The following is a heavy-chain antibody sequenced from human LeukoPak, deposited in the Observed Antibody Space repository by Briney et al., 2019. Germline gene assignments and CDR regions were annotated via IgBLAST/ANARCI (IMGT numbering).Heavy chain of an antibody. CDR3: ARADPARAFDI. J-gene: IGHJ3*02. D-gene: IGHD6-6*01. Sequence: SVKVSCKASGGTFSSYTISWVRQAPGQGLEWMGRIIPILGIANYAQKFQGRVTITADKSTSTAYMELSRLRSEDTAVYYCARADPARAFDIWGQGTMVTASS. CDR2: IIPILGIA. V-gene: IGHV1-69*02. CDR1: GGTFSSYT.